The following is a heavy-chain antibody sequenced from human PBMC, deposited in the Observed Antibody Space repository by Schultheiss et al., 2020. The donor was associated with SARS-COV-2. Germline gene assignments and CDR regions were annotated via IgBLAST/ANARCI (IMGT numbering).Heavy chain of an antibody. D-gene: IGHD6-13*01. CDR2: IYYSGST. J-gene: IGHJ6*02. CDR1: GGSISSYY. V-gene: IGHV4-59*01. CDR3: VRCDSSSWAYDYYGMDV. Sequence: SETLSLTCTVSGGSISSYYWSWIRQPPGKGLEWIGYIYYSGSTNYNPSLKSRVTISVDTSKNQFSLKLSSVTAADTAVYYCVRCDSSSWAYDYYGMDVWGQGTTVTVSS.